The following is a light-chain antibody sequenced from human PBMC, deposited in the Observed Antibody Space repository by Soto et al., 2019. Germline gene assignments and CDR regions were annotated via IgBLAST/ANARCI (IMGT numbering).Light chain of an antibody. J-gene: IGKJ1*01. CDR1: QSVSSSY. CDR3: QQYGRSPRT. V-gene: IGKV3-20*01. CDR2: GAS. Sequence: EIVLTQSPGTLSLSPGERATLFCRASQSVSSSYLAWYQQKPGQAPRLLIYGASSRATGIPDRFSGSGSGTDFPLTISRLEPEDFAVYYCQQYGRSPRTFGQGTKVEIK.